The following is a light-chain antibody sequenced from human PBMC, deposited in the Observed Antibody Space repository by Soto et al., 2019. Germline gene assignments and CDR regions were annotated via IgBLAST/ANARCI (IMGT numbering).Light chain of an antibody. CDR3: QHLKTFPST. Sequence: IQLTQSPSSLSASVGDRVTLTCRASQDINKFLAWFQQTPGKAPKLLVYSASTLHSGVPSRFSGSGSGTDVALTISSLQPEDVATYYRQHLKTFPSTFGQGTRLDIK. V-gene: IGKV1-9*01. CDR2: SAS. CDR1: QDINKF. J-gene: IGKJ2*01.